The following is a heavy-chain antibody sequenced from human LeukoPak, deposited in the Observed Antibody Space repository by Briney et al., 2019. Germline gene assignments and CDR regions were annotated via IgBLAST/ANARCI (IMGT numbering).Heavy chain of an antibody. Sequence: PGGSLRLSCAASGFTFSNAWMSWVRQAPGKGLEWVGRIKSKTDGGTTDYAAPVKGRFTISRDDSKNTLYLQMNSLKTEDTAVYYCTTDEGGYYYDSSGYYPTCGQGTLVTVSS. CDR2: IKSKTDGGTT. V-gene: IGHV3-15*01. CDR1: GFTFSNAW. D-gene: IGHD3-22*01. J-gene: IGHJ5*02. CDR3: TTDEGGYYYDSSGYYPT.